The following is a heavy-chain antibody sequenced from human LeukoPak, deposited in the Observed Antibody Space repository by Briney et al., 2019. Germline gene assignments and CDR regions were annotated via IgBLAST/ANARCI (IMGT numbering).Heavy chain of an antibody. CDR1: GYSFTSYW. J-gene: IGHJ4*02. CDR2: IYPADSDT. Sequence: GESLKISCKGSGYSFTSYWIGWVRQMPGKGLEWMGIIYPADSDTRYSPSFQGQVTFSVDKSITTACLQWSSLKASDTAIYYCARILGYFDYWGQGSLVTVSS. CDR3: ARILGYFDY. D-gene: IGHD2-15*01. V-gene: IGHV5-51*01.